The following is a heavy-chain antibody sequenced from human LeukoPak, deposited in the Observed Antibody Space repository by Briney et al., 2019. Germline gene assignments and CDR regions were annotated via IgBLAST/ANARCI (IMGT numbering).Heavy chain of an antibody. J-gene: IGHJ4*02. V-gene: IGHV1-69*04. Sequence: SVKVSCKASGYTFTSYGISWVRQAPGQGLEWMGRIIPILGIANYAQKFQGRVTITADKSTSTAYMELSSLRSEDTAVYYCARALTGYSSGWYLDWGQGTLVTVSS. CDR3: ARALTGYSSGWYLD. CDR2: IIPILGIA. D-gene: IGHD6-19*01. CDR1: GYTFTSYG.